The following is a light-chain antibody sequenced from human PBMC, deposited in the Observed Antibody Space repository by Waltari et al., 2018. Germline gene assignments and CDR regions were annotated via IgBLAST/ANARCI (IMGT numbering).Light chain of an antibody. J-gene: IGLJ2*01. CDR2: GKN. V-gene: IGLV3-19*01. Sequence: SSDLTQALAVSVALRLTVRTTSQVDSHRRSYDSWYQQRPGQAPLRVTYGKNKRPSWIPDRFSGSSSGDTASLTITGLQAEDEADYYCNSRDSTTKHLVFGGGTKLTVL. CDR3: NSRDSTTKHLV. CDR1: SHRRSY.